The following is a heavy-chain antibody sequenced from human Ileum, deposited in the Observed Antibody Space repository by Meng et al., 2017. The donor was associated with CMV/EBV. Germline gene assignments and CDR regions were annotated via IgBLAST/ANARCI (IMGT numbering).Heavy chain of an antibody. D-gene: IGHD3-22*01. V-gene: IGHV3-30-3*01. CDR2: ISYDGSNK. J-gene: IGHJ4*02. Sequence: GGSLRLSCAASGLTFSSYAMHWVRQAPGKGLEWVAVISYDGSNKYYADSVKGRFTISRDNSKNTLYLQMNSLRAEDTAVYYCARGRITMIPEDYWGQGTLVTVSS. CDR1: GLTFSSYA. CDR3: ARGRITMIPEDY.